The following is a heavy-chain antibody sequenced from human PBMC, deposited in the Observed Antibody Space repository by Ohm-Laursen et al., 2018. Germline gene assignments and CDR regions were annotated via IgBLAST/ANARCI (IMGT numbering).Heavy chain of an antibody. V-gene: IGHV3-33*01. CDR3: ARDRTVYGVGNGLDALDV. Sequence: SLRLSCTASGFNFCAHNMDWVRQAPGKGLEWVSLLWYDGSNKLYAESVKGRFTISRDTSKKTLYLQMSALSAEDTAVYYCARDRTVYGVGNGLDALDVWGQGTMVTVSS. J-gene: IGHJ3*01. CDR1: GFNFCAHN. CDR2: LWYDGSNK. D-gene: IGHD3-3*01.